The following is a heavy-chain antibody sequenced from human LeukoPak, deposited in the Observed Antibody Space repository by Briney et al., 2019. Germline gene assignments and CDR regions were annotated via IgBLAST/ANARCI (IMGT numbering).Heavy chain of an antibody. V-gene: IGHV4-34*01. Sequence: SETLSLTCAVYGGSFSGYYWSWIRQPPGKGLEWIGEINHSGSTNYNTSLKSRVTISVNTSKNQFSLKLSSVTAADTDVYYCARSTGSYYYDSSGYLLFDYWGQGTLVTVSS. J-gene: IGHJ4*02. CDR1: GGSFSGYY. CDR3: ARSTGSYYYDSSGYLLFDY. D-gene: IGHD3-22*01. CDR2: INHSGST.